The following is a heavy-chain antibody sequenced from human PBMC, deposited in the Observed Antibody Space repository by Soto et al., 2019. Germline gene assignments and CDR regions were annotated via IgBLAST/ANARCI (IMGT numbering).Heavy chain of an antibody. CDR1: GFTFSTYS. D-gene: IGHD6-13*01. J-gene: IGHJ5*02. CDR3: ARDNGIAGSFDP. CDR2: ISLGSSTI. V-gene: IGHV3-48*02. Sequence: GGSLRLSCAASGFTFSTYSMNWVRQAPGEGLEWIAYISLGSSTIFYADSVKGRFTISRDDAKNSLYLQMNSLRDEDTSVYYCARDNGIAGSFDPWGQGTLVTVS.